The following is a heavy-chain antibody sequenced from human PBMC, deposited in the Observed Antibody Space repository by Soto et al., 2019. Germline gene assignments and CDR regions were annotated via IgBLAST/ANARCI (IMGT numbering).Heavy chain of an antibody. CDR3: AREASVLIPAAQSSRFDS. V-gene: IGHV1-18*01. Sequence: ASVKVSCKGFGYSFMKYGINWVRQAPGQGLEWVGWISPYSGYTHSAQKFHGRLTLTTDTAASTAYMELRILRSADTALYYCAREASVLIPAAQSSRFDSWGQGTLVTVSS. J-gene: IGHJ4*02. D-gene: IGHD2-2*01. CDR1: GYSFMKYG. CDR2: ISPYSGYT.